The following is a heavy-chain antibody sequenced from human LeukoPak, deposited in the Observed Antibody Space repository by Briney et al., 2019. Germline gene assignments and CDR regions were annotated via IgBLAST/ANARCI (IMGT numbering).Heavy chain of an antibody. CDR3: ARAAYTIDY. D-gene: IGHD4-11*01. Sequence: SETLSLTCAVYGRSFSGYYWSWIRQPPGKGLEWIGEINHSGSTNYNPSLKSRVTISVDTSKNQFSLKLSSVTAADTAVYYCARAAYTIDYWGQGTLVTVSS. CDR2: INHSGST. J-gene: IGHJ4*02. V-gene: IGHV4-34*01. CDR1: GRSFSGYY.